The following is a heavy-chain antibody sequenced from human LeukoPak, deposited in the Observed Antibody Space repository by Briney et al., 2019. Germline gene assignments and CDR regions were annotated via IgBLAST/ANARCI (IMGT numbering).Heavy chain of an antibody. CDR1: GYSFTSHY. Sequence: ASVKVSCKASGYSFTSHYMHWVRQAPGQGLEWMGWINPNSGGTNYAQKFQGRVTMTRDTSISTAYMELSRLRSDDTAVYYCARYCSGGSCYSGFDYWGQGTLVTVSS. CDR2: INPNSGGT. D-gene: IGHD2-15*01. V-gene: IGHV1-2*02. CDR3: ARYCSGGSCYSGFDY. J-gene: IGHJ4*02.